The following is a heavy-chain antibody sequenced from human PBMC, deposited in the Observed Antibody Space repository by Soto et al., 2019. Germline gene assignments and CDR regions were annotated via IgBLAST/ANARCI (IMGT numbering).Heavy chain of an antibody. CDR2: INPNSGGT. V-gene: IGHV1-2*02. J-gene: IGHJ3*02. Sequence: ASVKVSCKVSGYTFTGYYMHWVRQAPGQGLEWMGRINPNSGGTNYAQKFQGRVTMTRDTSISTAYMELSRLRSDDTAVYYCAREGGVVGATSSAFDIWGQGTMVTVSS. D-gene: IGHD1-26*01. CDR3: AREGGVVGATSSAFDI. CDR1: GYTFTGYY.